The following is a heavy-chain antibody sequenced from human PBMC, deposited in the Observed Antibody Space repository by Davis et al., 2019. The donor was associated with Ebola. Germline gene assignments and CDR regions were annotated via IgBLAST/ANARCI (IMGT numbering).Heavy chain of an antibody. D-gene: IGHD3-10*01. Sequence: GGSLRLSCAASGFTFSSYAMSWVRQAPGKGLEWVSIITGDGYNTKYADSVKGRFTISRDNSKNTLYLQMNSLRVDDTAVYYCAKGSGSGSYPGRTVDHWGQGTLVTLSS. J-gene: IGHJ4*02. V-gene: IGHV3-23*01. CDR2: ITGDGYNT. CDR3: AKGSGSGSYPGRTVDH. CDR1: GFTFSSYA.